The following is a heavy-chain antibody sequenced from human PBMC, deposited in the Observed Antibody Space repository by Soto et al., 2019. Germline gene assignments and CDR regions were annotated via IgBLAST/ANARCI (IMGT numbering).Heavy chain of an antibody. CDR1: GYSFKTHW. CDR2: IDPSDSYT. J-gene: IGHJ6*02. V-gene: IGHV5-10-1*04. CDR3: ARRHYYYYYGMDV. Sequence: GESLKISCEGSGYSFKTHWITWVRQMPGKGLEWVGRIDPSDSYTRYSPSFQGQVTISADKSISTAYLQWSSLKASDTAMYYCARRHYYYYYGMDVWGQGTTVTVSS.